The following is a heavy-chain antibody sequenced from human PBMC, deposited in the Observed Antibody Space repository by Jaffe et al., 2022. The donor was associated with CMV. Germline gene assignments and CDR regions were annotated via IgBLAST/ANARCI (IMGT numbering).Heavy chain of an antibody. CDR3: ASHEYGFGLRA. CDR1: GGSFSSTSHY. CDR2: FFYDGST. J-gene: IGHJ4*02. D-gene: IGHD3-16*01. Sequence: QLQLQESGPGLVKPSETLSLMCTVSGGSFSSTSHYWAWVRQPPGKGLEWIGAFFYDGSTYYNPSLKSRVTISVDRSKSQFSLRLNSMAAADTALYYCASHEYGFGLRAWGQGTLVAVSS. V-gene: IGHV4-39*01.